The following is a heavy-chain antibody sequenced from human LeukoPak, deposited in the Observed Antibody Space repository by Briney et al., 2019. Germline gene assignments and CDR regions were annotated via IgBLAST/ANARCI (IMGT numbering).Heavy chain of an antibody. J-gene: IGHJ4*02. V-gene: IGHV3-66*01. CDR1: GFTVSSNY. Sequence: GGSLRLSCAASGFTVSSNYMNWVRQAPGKGLEWVSVIYSGGSTYYADSAKGRFTISRDNSKNTLYLQMNSLRAEDTAVYYCARERARTYFDYWGQGTLVTVSS. CDR3: ARERARTYFDY. CDR2: IYSGGST.